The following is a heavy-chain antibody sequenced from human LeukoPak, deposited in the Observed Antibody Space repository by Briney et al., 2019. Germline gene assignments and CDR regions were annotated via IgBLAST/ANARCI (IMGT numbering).Heavy chain of an antibody. Sequence: SETLSLTCTVSGGSIGSSYWNWNRQPAGKGLEWIGRFFTGGSTYYNPSLESRVTMSVDTSKNQFSLNLSSVTAADTAVYFCARGSGVAVGMDVWGQGTTVIVSS. CDR1: GGSIGSSY. CDR2: FFTGGST. CDR3: ARGSGVAVGMDV. D-gene: IGHD6-19*01. J-gene: IGHJ6*02. V-gene: IGHV4-4*07.